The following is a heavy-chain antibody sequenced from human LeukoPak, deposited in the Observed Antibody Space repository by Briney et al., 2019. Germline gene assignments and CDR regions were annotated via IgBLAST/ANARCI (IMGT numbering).Heavy chain of an antibody. CDR1: GFTFGDYA. V-gene: IGHV3-48*01. CDR3: AKVPRTNHDNFFDY. CDR2: ITGSSDSI. D-gene: IGHD2-8*01. Sequence: QTGGSLRLSCTASGFTFGDYAMNWLRQAPGKGLEWVSYITGSSDSILHADSVKGQFTISRDNAKNSVYLQMNSLRAEDTALYYCAKVPRTNHDNFFDYWGQGTLVTGSS. J-gene: IGHJ4*02.